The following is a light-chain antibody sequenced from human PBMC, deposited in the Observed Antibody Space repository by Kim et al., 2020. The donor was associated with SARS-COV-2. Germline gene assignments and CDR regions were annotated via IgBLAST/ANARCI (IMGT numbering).Light chain of an antibody. CDR2: DKN. J-gene: IGLJ2*01. CDR3: NSRDSNDDVV. Sequence: VALGQTVRITCQGDSLRTYYATWYQQKPGQAPILLIYDKNNRPSGIPDRFSGSTSGNTASLTITGTQAGDEADYYCNSRDSNDDVVFGGGTQLTVL. CDR1: SLRTYY. V-gene: IGLV3-19*01.